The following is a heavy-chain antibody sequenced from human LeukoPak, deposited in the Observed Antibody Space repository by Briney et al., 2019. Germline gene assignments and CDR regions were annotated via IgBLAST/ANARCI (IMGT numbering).Heavy chain of an antibody. V-gene: IGHV7-4-1*02. J-gene: IGHJ4*02. Sequence: ASVKASCKASGYTFTSYAMNWVRQAPGQGLEWMGWISTNTGNPTYAQGFTGRFVFSLDTSVSTAYLQISSLKAEDTAVYYCARDPTGYSGYEHDYWGQGTLVTVSS. CDR1: GYTFTSYA. CDR3: ARDPTGYSGYEHDY. D-gene: IGHD5-12*01. CDR2: ISTNTGNP.